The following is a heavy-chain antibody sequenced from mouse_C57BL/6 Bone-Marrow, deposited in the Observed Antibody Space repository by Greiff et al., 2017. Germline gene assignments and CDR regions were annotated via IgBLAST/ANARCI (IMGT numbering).Heavy chain of an antibody. D-gene: IGHD2-1*01. CDR2: ISSGSSTI. CDR3: ARRPYLLCDAMDY. V-gene: IGHV5-17*01. CDR1: GFTFSDYG. Sequence: EVQRVESGGGLVKPGGSLKLSCAASGFTFSDYGMHWVRQAPEKGLEWVAYISSGSSTIYYADTVKGRFPISGDNAKNTLFLQMTSLRSEDTAMYYCARRPYLLCDAMDYWGQGASVTVSS. J-gene: IGHJ4*01.